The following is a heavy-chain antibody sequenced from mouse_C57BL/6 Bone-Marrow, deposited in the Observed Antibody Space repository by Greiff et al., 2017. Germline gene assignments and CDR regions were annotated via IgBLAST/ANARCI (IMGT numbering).Heavy chain of an antibody. CDR2: IYPRDGST. CDR3: ARGTWFSY. V-gene: IGHV1-85*01. J-gene: IGHJ3*01. CDR1: GYNFTSYD. Sequence: VQLQQSGPELVKPGASVKLSCKASGYNFTSYDINWVKQRPGQGLEWIGWIYPRDGSTKYTEKFKGKATLTVDTSSSTAYMEIHSLTSEDSAVYFCARGTWFSYWGQETLVTVSA.